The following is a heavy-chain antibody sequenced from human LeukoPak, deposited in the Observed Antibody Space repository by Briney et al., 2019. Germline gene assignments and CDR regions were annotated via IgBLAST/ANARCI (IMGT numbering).Heavy chain of an antibody. CDR2: INHSGST. CDR1: GGSFSGYY. D-gene: IGHD3-22*01. Sequence: KASETLSLTCAVYGGSFSGYYWSWIRQPPGKGLEWIGEINHSGSTNCNPSLKSRVTISVGTSKNQFSLKLSSVTAADTAVYYCARVFSDSSGYYYSNLDYWGQGTLVTVSS. J-gene: IGHJ4*02. V-gene: IGHV4-34*01. CDR3: ARVFSDSSGYYYSNLDY.